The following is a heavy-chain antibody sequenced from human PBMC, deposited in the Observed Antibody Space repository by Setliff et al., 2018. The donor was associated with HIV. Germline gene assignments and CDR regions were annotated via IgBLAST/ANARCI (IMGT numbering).Heavy chain of an antibody. V-gene: IGHV4-39*07. CDR1: VAPSAVVLTT. D-gene: IGHD2-15*01. J-gene: IGHJ4*02. CDR3: AGQDLAEVRWYYMDY. Sequence: PSETLSSPALSLVAPSAVVLTTGHGSASPPGKGLEWIGSIFSDGATYYNPSLKSRVTLSIDSSKNLFSLKLNSLTAADTAVYYCAGQDLAEVRWYYMDYWGQGALVTVSS. CDR2: IFSDGAT.